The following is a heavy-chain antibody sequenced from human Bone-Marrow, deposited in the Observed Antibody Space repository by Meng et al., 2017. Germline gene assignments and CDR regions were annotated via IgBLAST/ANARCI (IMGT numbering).Heavy chain of an antibody. D-gene: IGHD6-19*01. J-gene: IGHJ3*02. V-gene: IGHV3-73*01. Sequence: GSLKISCAASGFSFSGSDIHWVRQASGKGLEWVGRIITKTNNYETAYAESVKGRFTISRDDSLTTAYLQMNSLRSEDTALYYCTVYITGHIWGRGTMVTVSS. CDR2: IITKTNNYET. CDR3: TVYITGHI. CDR1: GFSFSGSD.